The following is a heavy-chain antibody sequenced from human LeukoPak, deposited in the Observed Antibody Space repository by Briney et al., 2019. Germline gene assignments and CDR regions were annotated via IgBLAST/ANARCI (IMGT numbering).Heavy chain of an antibody. CDR1: GFTVSEFW. Sequence: GGSLRLSCAASGFTVSEFWMSWVRQAPGKGLEWVANIKQDGTEKNYVDSVKGRLTTSRDNAKNSLFLQMSSLRVEDTAVYYCARVSAAGSGFLDLWGRGTLVLVSA. J-gene: IGHJ2*01. CDR2: IKQDGTEK. D-gene: IGHD6-13*01. CDR3: ARVSAAGSGFLDL. V-gene: IGHV3-7*01.